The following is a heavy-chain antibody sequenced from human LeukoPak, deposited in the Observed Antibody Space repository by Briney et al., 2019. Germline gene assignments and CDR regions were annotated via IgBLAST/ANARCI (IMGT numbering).Heavy chain of an antibody. CDR1: GGSISSYY. Sequence: PSETLSLTCTVSGGSISSYYWSWIRQPAGKGLEWIGRIYTSGSTNYNPSLKSQVTMSVDTSKNQFSLKLSSVTAADTAVYYCASGPDCSSTSCLLFNWGQGTLVTVSS. CDR3: ASGPDCSSTSCLLFN. J-gene: IGHJ4*02. D-gene: IGHD2-2*01. V-gene: IGHV4-4*07. CDR2: IYTSGST.